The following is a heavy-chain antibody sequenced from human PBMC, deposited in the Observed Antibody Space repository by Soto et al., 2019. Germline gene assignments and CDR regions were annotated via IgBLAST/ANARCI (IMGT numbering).Heavy chain of an antibody. CDR1: GFTFSSYG. CDR3: AKDGSNVYYYDSSGYYYFDY. CDR2: ISYDGSNK. Sequence: QVQLVESGGGVVQPGRSLRLSCAASGFTFSSYGMHWVRQAPGKGLEWVAVISYDGSNKYYADSVKGRFTISRDNPKNTLYLQMNSLRAEDTAVYYCAKDGSNVYYYDSSGYYYFDYWGQGTLVTVSS. V-gene: IGHV3-30*18. D-gene: IGHD3-22*01. J-gene: IGHJ4*02.